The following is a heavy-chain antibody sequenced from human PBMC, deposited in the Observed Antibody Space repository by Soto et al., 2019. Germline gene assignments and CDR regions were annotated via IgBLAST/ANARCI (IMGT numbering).Heavy chain of an antibody. CDR1: GFSFRSYW. CDR3: ARAPPRNNYYAMDV. Sequence: EVQLVESGGGLVQPGGSLRLSCVASGFSFRSYWMTWVRQAPGKGLEWVANINQDGSEKYYVDSVKGRFTFSRDNAKNSGDLQMNSLRVEDTAVYFCARAPPRNNYYAMDVWGQGTTVTVSS. J-gene: IGHJ6*02. V-gene: IGHV3-7*01. CDR2: INQDGSEK.